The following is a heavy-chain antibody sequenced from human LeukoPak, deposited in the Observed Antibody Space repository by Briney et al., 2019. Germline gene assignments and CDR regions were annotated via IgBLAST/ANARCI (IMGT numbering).Heavy chain of an antibody. V-gene: IGHV4-59*08. CDR1: GGSISSYH. CDR2: IHNSGST. Sequence: SETLCLTCTVSGGSISSYHWSWIRQPPGKGLEWIGYIHNSGSTRDNPSLQSRVTISVDTSKNQFSLRLSSVTAADTAVYYCARYISSGWSDYWGQGTLVSVSS. CDR3: ARYISSGWSDY. D-gene: IGHD6-19*01. J-gene: IGHJ4*02.